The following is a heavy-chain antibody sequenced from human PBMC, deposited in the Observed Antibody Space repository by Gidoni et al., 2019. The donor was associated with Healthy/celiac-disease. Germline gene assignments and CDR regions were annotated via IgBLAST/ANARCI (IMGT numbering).Heavy chain of an antibody. CDR1: GFTFSSYS. D-gene: IGHD5-18*01. CDR3: AIQLWATPTAPFDY. J-gene: IGHJ4*02. CDR2: ISSSSSYI. V-gene: IGHV3-21*06. Sequence: EVQLVESGGGLVKPGGSLRLSCAASGFTFSSYSMNWVRQAPGKGLEWVSSISSSSSYIYYADSVKGRFTISRDNAKNSLYLQMNSLRAEDTAVYYCAIQLWATPTAPFDYWGQGTLVTVSS.